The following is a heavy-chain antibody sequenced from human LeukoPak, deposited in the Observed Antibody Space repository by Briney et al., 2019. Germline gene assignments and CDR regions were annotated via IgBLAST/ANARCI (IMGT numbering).Heavy chain of an antibody. Sequence: ASVKVSCKASGYTFTGYYMHWVRQAPGQGLEWMGWINPNGGGTNYAQKFQGRVTMTRDTSISTAYMELSRLRSDDTAVYYCARVRGYCSSTSCYKNPPFNYWGQGTLVTVSS. D-gene: IGHD2-2*01. CDR2: INPNGGGT. V-gene: IGHV1-2*02. CDR1: GYTFTGYY. CDR3: ARVRGYCSSTSCYKNPPFNY. J-gene: IGHJ4*02.